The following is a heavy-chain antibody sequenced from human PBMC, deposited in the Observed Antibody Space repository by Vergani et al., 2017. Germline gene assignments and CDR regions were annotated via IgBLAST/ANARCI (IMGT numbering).Heavy chain of an antibody. Sequence: QVQLEESGPGLVKPSETLSLTCTVSGGSFNTYYWSWIRQSPGKGLEWIGYIYSTGSTNYNPSLNSRVTMSVDTSKNQFSRKVRSVTAADTAVYFCARVMYRDEASTGYRLEGMDIWGQGTTVTISS. J-gene: IGHJ6*02. CDR3: ARVMYRDEASTGYRLEGMDI. CDR1: GGSFNTYY. D-gene: IGHD3-9*01. CDR2: IYSTGST. V-gene: IGHV4-59*13.